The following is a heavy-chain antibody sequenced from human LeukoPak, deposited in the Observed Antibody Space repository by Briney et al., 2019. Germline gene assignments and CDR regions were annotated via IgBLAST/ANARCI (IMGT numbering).Heavy chain of an antibody. CDR2: IIPIFGTA. Sequence: GASVKVSCKASGGTFSSYAISWVRQAPGQGLEWMGGIIPIFGTANYAQKFQGRVTITADESTSTAYMELSSLRSEDTAVYYCARPTCGGDCQDAFDIWGQGTMVTVSS. J-gene: IGHJ3*02. CDR1: GGTFSSYA. V-gene: IGHV1-69*13. CDR3: ARPTCGGDCQDAFDI. D-gene: IGHD2-21*02.